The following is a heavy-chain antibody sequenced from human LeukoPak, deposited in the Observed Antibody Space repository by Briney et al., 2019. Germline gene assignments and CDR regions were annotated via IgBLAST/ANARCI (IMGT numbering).Heavy chain of an antibody. D-gene: IGHD6-6*01. CDR1: GYTFTGYY. Sequence: ASVKVSCKASGYTFTGYYIHWVRQAPGQGLEWMGWISAYNGNTNYAQKLQGRVTMTTDTSTSTAYMELRSLRSDDTAVYYCARDLGSSATSTNWFDPWGQGTLVTVSS. CDR2: ISAYNGNT. V-gene: IGHV1-18*04. CDR3: ARDLGSSATSTNWFDP. J-gene: IGHJ5*02.